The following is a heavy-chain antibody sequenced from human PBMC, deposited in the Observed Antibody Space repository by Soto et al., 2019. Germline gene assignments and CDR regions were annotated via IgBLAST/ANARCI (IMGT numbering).Heavy chain of an antibody. CDR1: GFSFIYYG. V-gene: IGHV3-7*01. Sequence: EVQLVESGGDLVQPGGSLRLSCAASGFSFIYYGMSWVRQAPGKGLEWVANITEDGSVVNYVDSVKGRFTISRDNAKNSVYLPINSLRAEDTAVYYCAVDAWWTFHFWGQGTQVTVSS. CDR2: ITEDGSVV. D-gene: IGHD2-8*02. CDR3: AVDAWWTFHF. J-gene: IGHJ4*02.